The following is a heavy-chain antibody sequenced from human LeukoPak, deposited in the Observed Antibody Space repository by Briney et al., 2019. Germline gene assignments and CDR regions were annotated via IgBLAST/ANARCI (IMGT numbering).Heavy chain of an antibody. CDR3: ATDLIYVDTAMFVRNY. Sequence: ASVKVSCKVSGYTLTELSMHWVRQAPGKGLEWMGGFDPEDGETIYAQKFQGRVTMTEDTSTDTAYMELSSLRSEDTAVYYCATDLIYVDTAMFVRNYWGQGTLVTVSS. CDR1: GYTLTELS. J-gene: IGHJ4*02. V-gene: IGHV1-24*01. D-gene: IGHD5-18*01. CDR2: FDPEDGET.